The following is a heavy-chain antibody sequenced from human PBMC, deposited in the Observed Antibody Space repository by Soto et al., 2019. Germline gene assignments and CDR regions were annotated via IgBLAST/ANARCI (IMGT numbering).Heavy chain of an antibody. Sequence: QVRLVQSGAEVREPGASVTVSCKASGYTFTDRYMHWVRQAPGQGLEWVGFINPRSGSTRYTRKFQGWVTLTRDSSITTLYMELSRLKSADTAVYYCAREGLKYFDSWGQGTLVTVS. CDR3: AREGLKYFDS. D-gene: IGHD6-19*01. V-gene: IGHV1-2*04. CDR2: INPRSGST. CDR1: GYTFTDRY. J-gene: IGHJ4*02.